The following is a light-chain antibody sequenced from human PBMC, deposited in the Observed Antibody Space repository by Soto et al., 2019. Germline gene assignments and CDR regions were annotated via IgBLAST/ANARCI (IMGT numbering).Light chain of an antibody. CDR3: QQYNGYSGT. CDR2: DAS. V-gene: IGKV1-5*01. J-gene: IGKJ1*01. CDR1: QSISSW. Sequence: DIQMTQSPSTLSASVGDRVTITCRTSQSISSWLAWYQQKPGKAPNLLIYDASSLESGVPSRFSGSGSGTEFTLTISSLQSDDFATYYCQQYNGYSGTFGQGTKVDIK.